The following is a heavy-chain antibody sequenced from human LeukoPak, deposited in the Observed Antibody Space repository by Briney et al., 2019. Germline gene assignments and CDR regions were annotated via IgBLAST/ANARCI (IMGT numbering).Heavy chain of an antibody. CDR1: GGSISSYC. CDR2: IHTSGNT. J-gene: IGHJ3*02. V-gene: IGHV4-4*07. Sequence: SETLSLTCTVSGGSISSYCWSWIRQPAGKGLEWIGHIHTSGNTNYNPSLKSRVTISVDTSKNHFSLKLSSVTAADTAVYYCARANFYDRDAFDIWGQGTMVTVSS. CDR3: ARANFYDRDAFDI. D-gene: IGHD3-22*01.